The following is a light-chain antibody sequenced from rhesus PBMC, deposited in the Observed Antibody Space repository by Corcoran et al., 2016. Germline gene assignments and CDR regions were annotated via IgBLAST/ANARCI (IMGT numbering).Light chain of an antibody. Sequence: QAALAQPRSVSGSPGQSVTISCTGTSSDIGGYNYVSWYQQHPGTAPKLMIYEVSNRPSGVSDRFSGSKSGNTASLTISGLQAEDDADYYCCSYAGSYTFIFGAGTRLTVL. CDR3: CSYAGSYTFI. V-gene: IGLV2-32*01. J-gene: IGLJ1*01. CDR2: EVS. CDR1: SSDIGGYNY.